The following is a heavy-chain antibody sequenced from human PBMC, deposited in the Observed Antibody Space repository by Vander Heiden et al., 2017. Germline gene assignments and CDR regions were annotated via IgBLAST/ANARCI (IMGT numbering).Heavy chain of an antibody. Sequence: QMQLVQSGPEVKKAGTSVKVSCKASGFTFTSSAVQGVRQARGHRLEWIGWMVVGSGNTNYAQKFQERVTITRDMSTSTAYMELSSLRSEDTAVYYCAAAAQDIVVVPAADNWFDPWGQGTLVTVSS. CDR3: AAAAQDIVVVPAADNWFDP. CDR2: MVVGSGNT. D-gene: IGHD2-2*01. J-gene: IGHJ5*02. CDR1: GFTFTSSA. V-gene: IGHV1-58*01.